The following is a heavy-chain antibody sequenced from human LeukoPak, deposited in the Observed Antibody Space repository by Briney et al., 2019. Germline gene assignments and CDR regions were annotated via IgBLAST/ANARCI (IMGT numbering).Heavy chain of an antibody. Sequence: SQTLSLTCTVSGGSISSYYWSWIRQPPGKGLEWIGYIYYSGSTNYNPSLKSRVTISVDTSKNQFSLKLSSVTAADTAVYYCARTYGYSYGYALGRHYFDYWGQGTLVTVSS. CDR3: ARTYGYSYGYALGRHYFDY. CDR2: IYYSGST. D-gene: IGHD5-18*01. V-gene: IGHV4-59*01. J-gene: IGHJ4*02. CDR1: GGSISSYY.